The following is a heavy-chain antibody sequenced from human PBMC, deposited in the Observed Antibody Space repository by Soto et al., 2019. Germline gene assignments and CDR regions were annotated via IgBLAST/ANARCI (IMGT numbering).Heavy chain of an antibody. V-gene: IGHV4-34*01. J-gene: IGHJ4*02. Sequence: SETLSLTCAVYGGSFSGYYWSWIRQPPGKGLEWIGEINHSGSTNYNPSLKSRVTISVDTSKNQLSLKLSSVTAADTAVYYCARGLGATANIVATKQWGQGTLVTVSS. CDR2: INHSGST. D-gene: IGHD5-12*01. CDR1: GGSFSGYY. CDR3: ARGLGATANIVATKQ.